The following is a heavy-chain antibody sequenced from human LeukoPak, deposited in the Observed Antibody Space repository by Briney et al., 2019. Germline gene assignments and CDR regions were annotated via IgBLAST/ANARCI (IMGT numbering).Heavy chain of an antibody. CDR2: ISSSGSTI. J-gene: IGHJ4*02. CDR3: ARDFPHGYCSSTSCFGNDY. V-gene: IGHV3-11*04. Sequence: GGSLRLSCAASGFTFSDYYMSWIRQAPGKGLEWVSYISSSGSTIYYADSVKGRFTISRDNAKNSLYLQMDSLRAEDTAVYYCARDFPHGYCSSTSCFGNDYWGQGTLVTVSS. D-gene: IGHD2-2*01. CDR1: GFTFSDYY.